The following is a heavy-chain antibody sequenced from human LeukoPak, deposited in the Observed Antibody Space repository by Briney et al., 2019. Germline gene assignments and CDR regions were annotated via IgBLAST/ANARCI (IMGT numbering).Heavy chain of an antibody. CDR2: ISWNSGSI. CDR3: AKDIRGVAVAGPTPYYYYYYGMDV. Sequence: PGGSLRLSCAASGFTFDDYAMHWVRQAPGKGLEWVSGISWNSGSIGYADSVKGRFTISRDNAKNSLYLQMNSLRAEDTALYYCAKDIRGVAVAGPTPYYYYYYGMDVWGQGTTVTVPS. D-gene: IGHD6-19*01. V-gene: IGHV3-9*01. CDR1: GFTFDDYA. J-gene: IGHJ6*02.